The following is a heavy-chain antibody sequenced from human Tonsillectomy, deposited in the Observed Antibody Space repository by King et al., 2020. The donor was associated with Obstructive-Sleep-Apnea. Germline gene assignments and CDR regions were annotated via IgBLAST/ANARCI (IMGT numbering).Heavy chain of an antibody. J-gene: IGHJ4*02. CDR1: GFTFSSYG. CDR3: AKGGMTYSSSWKNFDY. D-gene: IGHD6-13*01. V-gene: IGHV3-30*02. CDR2: IRYDGRNK. Sequence: QLVQSGGGVVQPGRSLRLSCAASGFTFSSYGMHWVRQAPGKGLEWVAFIRYDGRNKYYADSVKGRFTISRDNSKNTVYLQMNSLRAEDTAVYYCAKGGMTYSSSWKNFDYWGQGTLVTVSS.